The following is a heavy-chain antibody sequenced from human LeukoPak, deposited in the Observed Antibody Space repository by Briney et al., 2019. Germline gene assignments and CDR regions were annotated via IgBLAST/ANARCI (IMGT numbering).Heavy chain of an antibody. CDR3: ANARMAAAGTFSNSDY. D-gene: IGHD6-13*01. J-gene: IGHJ4*02. CDR1: GFTFSNYG. Sequence: GGSLRLSCAASGFTFSNYGIHWVRQAPGKGLEWVAFIRYDGSDEYYADSVKGRFTISRDNAKNSLHLQMNSLRVEDTAVYYCANARMAAAGTFSNSDYWGQGTLVTVSS. V-gene: IGHV3-30*02. CDR2: IRYDGSDE.